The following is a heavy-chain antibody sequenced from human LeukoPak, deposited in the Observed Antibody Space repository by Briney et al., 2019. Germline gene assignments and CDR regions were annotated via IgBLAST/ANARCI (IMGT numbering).Heavy chain of an antibody. CDR1: GGSISSSSYY. J-gene: IGHJ4*02. V-gene: IGHV4-39*01. Sequence: NPSETLSLTCTVSGGSISSSSYYWGWIRQPPGKGLEWIGSIYYSGSTYYNPSPKSRVTISVDTSKNQFSLKLSSVTAADTAVYYCAGSGPTVSSPYYFDYWGQGTLVTVSS. CDR2: IYYSGST. D-gene: IGHD4-17*01. CDR3: AGSGPTVSSPYYFDY.